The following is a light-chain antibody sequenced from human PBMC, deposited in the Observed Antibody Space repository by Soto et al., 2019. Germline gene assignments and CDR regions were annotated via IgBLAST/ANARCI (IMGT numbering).Light chain of an antibody. CDR2: DAF. Sequence: DIQMTQSPSTLSASVGDRVTITVLASQSISSWLAWYQQKPGKAPELLIYDAFSLKSGVSSRFSGSRSGTEFALTISSLQPDDSATYYCQQYDSPPPTFGQGTKVDIK. CDR1: QSISSW. V-gene: IGKV1-5*01. J-gene: IGKJ1*01. CDR3: QQYDSPPPT.